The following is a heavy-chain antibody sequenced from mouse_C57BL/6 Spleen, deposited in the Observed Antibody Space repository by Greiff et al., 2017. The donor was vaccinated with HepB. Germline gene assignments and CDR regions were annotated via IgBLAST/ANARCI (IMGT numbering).Heavy chain of an antibody. CDR1: GYTFTSYW. CDR3: ASWGTEALG. V-gene: IGHV1-59*01. J-gene: IGHJ2*01. Sequence: QVQLQQSGAELVRPGTSVKLSCKASGYTFTSYWMHWVKQRPGQGLEWIGVIDPSDSYTNYNQKCKGKATLTVDTSSSTAYMQLSSLTSEDSAVYYCASWGTEALGWGQGTTLTVSS. D-gene: IGHD2-14*01. CDR2: IDPSDSYT.